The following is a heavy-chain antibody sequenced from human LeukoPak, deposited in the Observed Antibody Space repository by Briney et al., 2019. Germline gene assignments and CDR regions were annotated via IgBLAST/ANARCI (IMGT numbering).Heavy chain of an antibody. J-gene: IGHJ2*01. CDR3: AKKSYYYDSSGYYSNWYFDL. D-gene: IGHD3-22*01. CDR2: INPSGGST. CDR1: GYTFTSYY. Sequence: GASVKVSCKASGYTFTSYYMHWVRQAPGQGLEWMGIINPSGGSTSYAQKFQGRVTMTRDTSTSTAYMELSSLRSEDTAVYYCAKKSYYYDSSGYYSNWYFDLWGRGTLVTVSS. V-gene: IGHV1-46*01.